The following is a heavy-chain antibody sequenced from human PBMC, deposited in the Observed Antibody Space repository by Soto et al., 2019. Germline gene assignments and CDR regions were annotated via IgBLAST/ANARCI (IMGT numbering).Heavy chain of an antibody. CDR2: MNPKSGDT. V-gene: IGHV1-8*01. D-gene: IGHD2-15*01. CDR1: GYTFSNYE. CDR3: ATYCSGDSCSFSHYMGV. J-gene: IGHJ6*03. Sequence: QVQVVQSGAEEKKPGASVKVSCTASGYTFSNYEINWVRQAPGQGLVWLGRMNPKSGDTAYAEKFQGRVTRTRNTSISTAYMELSSLRSDDTAVYYCATYCSGDSCSFSHYMGVWGKGTTVIVSS.